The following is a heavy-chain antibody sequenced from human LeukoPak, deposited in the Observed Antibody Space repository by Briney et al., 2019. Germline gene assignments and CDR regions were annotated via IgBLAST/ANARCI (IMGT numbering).Heavy chain of an antibody. V-gene: IGHV4-61*08. CDR1: GGSISSGDYY. Sequence: SETLSLTCSVSGGSISSGDYYWSWIRQPPGKGLEWIGYIYYSGSTNYNPSLKSRVTISVDTSKHQFPLKLSSVTAADTAVYSCARDEPATTAFDIWGQGTMVTVSS. J-gene: IGHJ3*02. CDR3: ARDEPATTAFDI. D-gene: IGHD4-17*01. CDR2: IYYSGST.